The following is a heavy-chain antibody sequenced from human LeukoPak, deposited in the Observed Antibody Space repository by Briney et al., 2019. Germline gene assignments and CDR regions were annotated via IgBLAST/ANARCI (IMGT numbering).Heavy chain of an antibody. CDR3: ARVPEYYYYYYMDV. Sequence: GGSLRLSCAASGFTVSSNYMSWVRQAPGKGLEWVSSISSSSSYIYYADSVKGRFTISRDNAKNSLYLQMNSLRAEDTAVYYCARVPEYYYYYYMDVWGKGTTVTISS. V-gene: IGHV3-21*01. CDR2: ISSSSSYI. J-gene: IGHJ6*03. CDR1: GFTVSSNY.